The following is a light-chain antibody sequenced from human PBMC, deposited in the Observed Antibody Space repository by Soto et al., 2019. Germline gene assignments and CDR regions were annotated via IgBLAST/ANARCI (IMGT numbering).Light chain of an antibody. CDR1: STNIGAGYD. V-gene: IGLV1-40*01. CDR2: DNT. CDR3: QSYDSSPNDSVI. Sequence: QSVLTQPPSVSGAPGQRVTISCTGSSTNIGAGYDVHWYQQLPGTAPKLVICDNTDRPSGVPDRFSGSRSGTSASLAITGLQTEDEAHYYCQSYDSSPNDSVIFGGGTKLTVL. J-gene: IGLJ2*01.